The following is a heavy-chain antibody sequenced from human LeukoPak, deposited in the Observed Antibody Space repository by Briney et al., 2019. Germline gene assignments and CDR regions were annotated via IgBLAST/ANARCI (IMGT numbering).Heavy chain of an antibody. D-gene: IGHD1-14*01. V-gene: IGHV3-21*01. J-gene: IGHJ4*02. CDR2: ISSSSSYI. Sequence: GGSLRLSCAASGFTFSSYSMNWVRQAPGKGLEWVSSISSSSSYIYYADSVKGRFTISRDNAKNSLYLQMNSLRAEDTAVYYCARQEGFQGTNDYWGQGTLVTVSS. CDR1: GFTFSSYS. CDR3: ARQEGFQGTNDY.